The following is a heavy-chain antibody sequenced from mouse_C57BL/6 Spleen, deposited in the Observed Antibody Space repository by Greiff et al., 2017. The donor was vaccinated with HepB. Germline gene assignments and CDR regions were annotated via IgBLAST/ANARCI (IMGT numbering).Heavy chain of an antibody. V-gene: IGHV1-47*01. CDR3: ARREDGYDDGPPGFAY. CDR2: FHPYNDDT. J-gene: IGHJ3*01. CDR1: GYTFTTYP. Sequence: VKLQESGAELVKPGASVKMSCKASGYTFTTYPIEWMKQNHGKSLEWIGNFHPYNDDTKYNEKFKGKATLTVEKSSSTVYLELSRLTSDDSAVYYCARREDGYDDGPPGFAYWGQGTLVTVSA. D-gene: IGHD2-2*01.